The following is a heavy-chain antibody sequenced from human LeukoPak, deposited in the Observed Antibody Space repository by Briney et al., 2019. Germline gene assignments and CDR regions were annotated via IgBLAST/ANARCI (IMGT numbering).Heavy chain of an antibody. CDR3: ARSRGDYERGYFDY. CDR1: GFTFSTYW. CDR2: MNQDGSAK. D-gene: IGHD4-17*01. J-gene: IGHJ4*02. Sequence: GFLRLFCAASGFTFSTYWMSWVRQAPGKGLEWVANMNQDGSAKYYVDSVKGRFTISRDNAKSSLYLQMNSLRAEDRAFYYCARSRGDYERGYFDYWGQGTLVTVSS. V-gene: IGHV3-7*01.